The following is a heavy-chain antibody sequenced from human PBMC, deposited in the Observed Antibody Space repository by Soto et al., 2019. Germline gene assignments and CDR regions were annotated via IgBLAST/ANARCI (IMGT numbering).Heavy chain of an antibody. CDR2: INVGPGNT. V-gene: IGHV1-3*01. CDR3: AKCYTSAWYGDDALDI. J-gene: IGHJ3*02. Sequence: QVQLVQSGAEVKKPGASVKVSCKASGYTFTNYAPHWLRQAPGQRLEWMGWINVGPGNTKYSQKFQDRVTITSDTSASTAYMELSSLTSEDTAVYYCAKCYTSAWYGDDALDIWGQGTVITVSS. D-gene: IGHD6-19*01. CDR1: GYTFTNYA.